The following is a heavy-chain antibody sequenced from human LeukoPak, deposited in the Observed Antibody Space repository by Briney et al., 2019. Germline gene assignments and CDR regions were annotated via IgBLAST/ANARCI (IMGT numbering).Heavy chain of an antibody. CDR1: GYTLTELS. J-gene: IGHJ3*02. D-gene: IGHD6-19*01. V-gene: IGHV1-24*01. CDR2: FDPEDGET. Sequence: ASVKVSCKVSGYTLTELSMHWVRQAPGKGLEWMGGFDPEDGETIYAQKFQGRVTMTEDTSTDTAYMELSSLRSEDTAVYYCATQIAVAGYDAFDIWGQGTMVTVSS. CDR3: ATQIAVAGYDAFDI.